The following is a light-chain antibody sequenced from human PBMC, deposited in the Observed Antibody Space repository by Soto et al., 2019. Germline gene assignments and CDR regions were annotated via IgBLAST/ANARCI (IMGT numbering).Light chain of an antibody. CDR1: QSVSNN. J-gene: IGKJ1*01. CDR2: GAS. V-gene: IGKV3-15*01. Sequence: EIVMTQSPATLSVSPGERATLSCRASQSVSNNLAWYQKKPGQAPRLLIYGASTRATGIPARFSGSGSGTEVTLTISSLQSEDFAVYYCQQYNNWWTFGQGTRVKIK. CDR3: QQYNNWWT.